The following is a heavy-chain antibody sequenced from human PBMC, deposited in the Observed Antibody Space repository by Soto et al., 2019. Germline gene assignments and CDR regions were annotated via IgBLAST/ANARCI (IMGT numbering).Heavy chain of an antibody. CDR3: TKDTYGAVAGTHRFGP. J-gene: IGHJ5*02. Sequence: EVQLWESGGDLVQPGGSLRLSCEASGFTFNSYAMNWVRQTPGKRLEWVSGISGSGSATFYADSVKGRFTISRDNSKNKQYLKMNNLRTEDTALYYCTKDTYGAVAGTHRFGPRAQGTLVTVSS. V-gene: IGHV3-23*01. D-gene: IGHD6-19*01. CDR2: ISGSGSAT. CDR1: GFTFNSYA.